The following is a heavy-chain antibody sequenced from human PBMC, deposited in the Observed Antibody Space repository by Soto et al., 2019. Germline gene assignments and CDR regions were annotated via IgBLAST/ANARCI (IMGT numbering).Heavy chain of an antibody. V-gene: IGHV3-30*03. CDR3: ATSGSYYFSYFNY. CDR2: ISYDGSNK. J-gene: IGHJ4*02. D-gene: IGHD1-26*01. Sequence: PGGSLRLSCAASGFTFSSYGMHWVRQAPGKGLEWVAVISYDGSNKYYADSVKGRFTISRDNSKNTLYLQMNSLRAEDTAVYYCATSGSYYFSYFNYWGQGTLVTVSS. CDR1: GFTFSSYG.